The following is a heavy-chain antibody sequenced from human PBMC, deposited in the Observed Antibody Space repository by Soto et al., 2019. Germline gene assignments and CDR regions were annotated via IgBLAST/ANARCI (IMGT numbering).Heavy chain of an antibody. CDR3: AKRRDSYGSQYYFDY. CDR2: ISGSGGST. V-gene: IGHV3-23*01. J-gene: IGHJ4*02. D-gene: IGHD5-18*01. Sequence: VVSLRLSSAASGFTFSSYAMSWVRQAPGKGLEWVSAISGSGGSTYYADSVKGRFTISRDNSKNTLYLQMNSLRAEDTAVYYSAKRRDSYGSQYYFDYWGQGTLVTVSS. CDR1: GFTFSSYA.